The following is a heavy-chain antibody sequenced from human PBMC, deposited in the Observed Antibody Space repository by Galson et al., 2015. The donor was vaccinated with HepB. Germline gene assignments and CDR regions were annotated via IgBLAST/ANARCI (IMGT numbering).Heavy chain of an antibody. Sequence: SLRLSCAASGFTFSSYAMHWVRQAPGKGLEYVSAISSNGGSTYYADSVKGRFTISRDNSKNTLYLQMSSLRAEDTAVYYCVKSGSSLHPARYDYWGQGTLVTVSS. CDR2: ISSNGGST. V-gene: IGHV3-64D*06. D-gene: IGHD3-10*01. CDR3: VKSGSSLHPARYDY. J-gene: IGHJ4*02. CDR1: GFTFSSYA.